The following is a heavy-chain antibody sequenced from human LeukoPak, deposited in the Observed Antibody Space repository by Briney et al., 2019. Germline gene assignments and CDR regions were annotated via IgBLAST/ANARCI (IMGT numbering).Heavy chain of an antibody. D-gene: IGHD2-15*01. CDR3: ARFGGSGDTRGYFDN. CDR1: GASISNYY. J-gene: IGHJ4*02. Sequence: SETLSLTCIVSGASISNYYWSWIRQPAGKGPEWIGRIYNGGSTNYNSSLRSRITMSLDTSKNQFSLKLTSVNAADTAVYYCARFGGSGDTRGYFDNWGQGTLVTVSS. CDR2: IYNGGST. V-gene: IGHV4-4*07.